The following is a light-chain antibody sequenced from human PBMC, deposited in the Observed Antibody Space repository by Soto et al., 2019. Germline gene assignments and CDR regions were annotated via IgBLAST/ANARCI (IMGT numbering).Light chain of an antibody. V-gene: IGKV1-5*01. CDR2: DAS. CDR3: QQYQ. Sequence: DIQMTQSPSTLSASVGDRVTITCRASQSISSWLAWYQQKPGKAPKLLIYDASSLESGVPSRFSGSGSGTECTLTISSLQPDDFATYNCQQYQFGQGTKVEIK. J-gene: IGKJ1*01. CDR1: QSISSW.